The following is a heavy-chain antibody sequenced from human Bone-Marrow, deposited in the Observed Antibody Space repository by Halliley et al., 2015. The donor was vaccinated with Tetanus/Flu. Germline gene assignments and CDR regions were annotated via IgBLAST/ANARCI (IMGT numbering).Heavy chain of an antibody. J-gene: IGHJ3*01. D-gene: IGHD2-21*01. CDR2: ISRSDDTT. V-gene: IGHV3-23*01. CDR3: AKDLGYGGAAEAFHV. CDR1: GFTFSEYG. Sequence: SLRLSCAASGFTFSEYGMAWVRQAPGRGLEWVSSISRSDDTTYIDSVKGRFTISRDNSKDTLLLQLNSLRAEDTAKYFCAKDLGYGGAAEAFHVWGQGTMVTVSS.